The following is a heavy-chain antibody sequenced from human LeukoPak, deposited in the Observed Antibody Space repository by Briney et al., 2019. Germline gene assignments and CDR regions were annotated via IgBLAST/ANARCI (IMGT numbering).Heavy chain of an antibody. V-gene: IGHV1-24*01. Sequence: ASVKVSCKVSGYTLTELSMHWVRQAPGKGLEWMGGFDPEDGETIYAQKFQGRVTITADESTSTAYMELSSLRSEDTAVYYCASSGYYYVPDYWGQGTLVTVSS. CDR2: FDPEDGET. J-gene: IGHJ4*02. D-gene: IGHD3-22*01. CDR1: GYTLTELS. CDR3: ASSGYYYVPDY.